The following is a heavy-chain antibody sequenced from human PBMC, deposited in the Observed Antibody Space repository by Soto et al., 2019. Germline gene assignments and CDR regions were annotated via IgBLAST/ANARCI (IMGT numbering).Heavy chain of an antibody. CDR1: GGSISSYY. D-gene: IGHD2-15*01. V-gene: IGHV4-59*01. CDR2: IYYSGST. Sequence: NPPETLSLTCTVSGGSISSYYWSWIRQPPGKGLEWIGYIYYSGSTNYNPSLKSRVTISVDTSKNQFSLKLSSVTAADTAVYYCARDAPGYCSGGSCRKDDAFDIWGQGTMVTVSS. J-gene: IGHJ3*02. CDR3: ARDAPGYCSGGSCRKDDAFDI.